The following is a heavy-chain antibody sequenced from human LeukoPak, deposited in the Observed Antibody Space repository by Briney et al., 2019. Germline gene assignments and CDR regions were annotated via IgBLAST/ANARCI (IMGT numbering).Heavy chain of an antibody. CDR3: ARGYCSSTSCYPYYYYGMDV. J-gene: IGHJ6*04. Sequence: ASVRVSCKASGGTFSSYAISWVRQAPGQGLEWMGEIIPIFGTANYAQKFQGRVTITADKSTSTAYMELSSLRSEDTAVYYCARGYCSSTSCYPYYYYGMDVWGKGTTVTVSS. CDR2: IIPIFGTA. D-gene: IGHD2-2*01. CDR1: GGTFSSYA. V-gene: IGHV1-69*06.